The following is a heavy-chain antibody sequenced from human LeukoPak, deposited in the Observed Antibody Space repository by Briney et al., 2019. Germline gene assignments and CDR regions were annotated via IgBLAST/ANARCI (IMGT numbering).Heavy chain of an antibody. CDR2: IYSGST. J-gene: IGHJ4*02. CDR1: GYSISSGYY. V-gene: IGHV4-38-2*01. CDR3: ARIYCSSTTCYPDN. Sequence: SETLSLTCAVSGYSISSGYYWGWIRQPPGKGLEWNGSIYSGSTYNNPSLKSRVTISVDTSKNQFSLKLSSVTAADTAVYYCARIYCSSTTCYPDNWGQGTLVAVSS. D-gene: IGHD2-2*01.